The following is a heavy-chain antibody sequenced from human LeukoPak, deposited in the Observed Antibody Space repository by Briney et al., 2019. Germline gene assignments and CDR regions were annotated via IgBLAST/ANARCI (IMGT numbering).Heavy chain of an antibody. V-gene: IGHV4-34*01. J-gene: IGHJ4*02. CDR3: ARMGGRLPNDY. CDR1: GGSFSGYY. D-gene: IGHD3-16*01. Sequence: SETLSLTCAVYGGSFSGYYWSWIRQPPGKGLEWIGEINRSGSTNYNPSLKSRVTISVDTSKNQFSLKLSSVTAADTAVYYCARMGGRLPNDYWGQGTLVTVSS. CDR2: INRSGST.